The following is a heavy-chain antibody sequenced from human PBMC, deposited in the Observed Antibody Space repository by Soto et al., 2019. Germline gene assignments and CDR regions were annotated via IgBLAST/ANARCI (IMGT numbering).Heavy chain of an antibody. V-gene: IGHV1-69*13. Sequence: SVKVSCKASGGTFSSYAISWVRQAPGQGLEWMGGIIPIFGTANYAQKFQGRVTITADESTSTAYMELSSLRSEDTAVYYCARALSYGSGSYGFDYWGQGTLVTVSS. CDR1: GGTFSSYA. CDR3: ARALSYGSGSYGFDY. J-gene: IGHJ4*02. D-gene: IGHD3-10*01. CDR2: IIPIFGTA.